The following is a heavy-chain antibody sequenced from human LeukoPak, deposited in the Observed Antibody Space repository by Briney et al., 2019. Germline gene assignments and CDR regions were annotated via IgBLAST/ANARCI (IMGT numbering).Heavy chain of an antibody. J-gene: IGHJ4*02. CDR3: ARDRPDDSSGYDPFVY. Sequence: GGTLRLSCAASGFTFSDYYMSWIRQAPGKGLEWISYISSSGGTTYYVDSVTGRFTISRDNAKNSLYLQMNSLRAEDTAVYYCARDRPDDSSGYDPFVYWGQGTLVTVSS. D-gene: IGHD3-22*01. V-gene: IGHV3-11*01. CDR2: ISSSGGTT. CDR1: GFTFSDYY.